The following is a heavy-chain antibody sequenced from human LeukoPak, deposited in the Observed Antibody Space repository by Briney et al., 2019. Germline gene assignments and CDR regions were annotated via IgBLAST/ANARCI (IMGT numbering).Heavy chain of an antibody. D-gene: IGHD6-19*01. J-gene: IGHJ6*03. V-gene: IGHV4-38-2*01. CDR1: GYSISSGYY. Sequence: SETLSLTCAVSGYSISSGYYWGWIRQPPGKGLEWIGSIYHSGSTYYNPSLKSRVSISVDTSKNQFSLKLSSVTAADTAVYYCASFIAVAGPIDVWGKGTTVTVSS. CDR3: ASFIAVAGPIDV. CDR2: IYHSGST.